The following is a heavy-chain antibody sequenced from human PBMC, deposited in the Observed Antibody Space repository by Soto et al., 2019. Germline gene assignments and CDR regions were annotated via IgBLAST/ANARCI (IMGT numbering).Heavy chain of an antibody. J-gene: IGHJ5*02. Sequence: EVQLVESGGGLVQPGGSLRLSCAASGLTFSSYSMNWVRQAPGKGLEWVSYISSSSSTIYYANSVKGRFTISRDNAKNSLCLQMNSLRAEDTAVYYYARDGTGGNYNRFDPWGEGTLVTVSS. CDR3: ARDGTGGNYNRFDP. CDR1: GLTFSSYS. CDR2: ISSSSSTI. V-gene: IGHV3-48*01. D-gene: IGHD1-1*01.